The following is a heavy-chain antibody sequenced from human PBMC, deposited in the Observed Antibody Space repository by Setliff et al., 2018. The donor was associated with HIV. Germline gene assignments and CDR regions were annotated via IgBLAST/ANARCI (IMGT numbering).Heavy chain of an antibody. CDR3: ARLWAYYDSSGRTAFDI. CDR2: IYTIGST. D-gene: IGHD3-22*01. CDR1: GASLTRGYYY. V-gene: IGHV4-61*02. J-gene: IGHJ3*02. Sequence: PSETLSLTCTVSGASLTRGYYYWSWIRQPAGKGLEWIGRIYTIGSTNYNSSLQSRVTISADTSRNHFSLRLGSVTAADTAVYYCARLWAYYDSSGRTAFDIWGQGTMVTVSS.